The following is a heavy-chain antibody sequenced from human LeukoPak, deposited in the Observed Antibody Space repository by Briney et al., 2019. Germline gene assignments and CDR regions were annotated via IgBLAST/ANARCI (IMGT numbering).Heavy chain of an antibody. J-gene: IGHJ4*02. CDR1: GFTFSSYW. D-gene: IGHD3-9*01. V-gene: IGHV3-7*01. CDR2: IKQDGSEK. Sequence: GGSLRLSCAASGFTFSSYWMSWVRQAPGKGLEWVANIKQDGSEKYYVDSVKGRFTISRDNAKNSLYLQMNSLRAEDTAVYYCAKGGRRYFDWLLLPEGSDYWGQGTLVTVSS. CDR3: AKGGRRYFDWLLLPEGSDY.